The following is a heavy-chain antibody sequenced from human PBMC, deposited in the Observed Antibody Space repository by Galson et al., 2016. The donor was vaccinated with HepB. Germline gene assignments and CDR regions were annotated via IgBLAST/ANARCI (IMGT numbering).Heavy chain of an antibody. J-gene: IGHJ4*02. CDR3: ARGAVAGYSLYYFDY. V-gene: IGHV1-3*01. D-gene: IGHD6-19*01. Sequence: SVKVSCKASGYTFTTYAIHWVRQAPGQRLEWMGWINAGNGNTKYSQKFQGRVTITRDTSASTAYMELSSLRSEDTAVSYCARGAVAGYSLYYFDYWGQGALVTVSS. CDR1: GYTFTTYA. CDR2: INAGNGNT.